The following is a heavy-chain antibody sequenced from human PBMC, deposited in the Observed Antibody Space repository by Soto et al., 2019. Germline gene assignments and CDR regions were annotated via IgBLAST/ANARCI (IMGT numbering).Heavy chain of an antibody. CDR3: ARDQGHDGSEYYTFAS. CDR1: GFTLSSYA. J-gene: IGHJ1*01. V-gene: IGHV3-30-3*01. D-gene: IGHD3-3*01. Sequence: QVQLVESGGGVVQPGRSLRLSCAASGFTLSSYAMHWVRQDPGKGLEWVAVVSCAGTSTYYADSVRGRFTISRENSKDTVSLQLNSLRTEDTAVYHCARDQGHDGSEYYTFASWGQGTLVTVSS. CDR2: VSCAGTST.